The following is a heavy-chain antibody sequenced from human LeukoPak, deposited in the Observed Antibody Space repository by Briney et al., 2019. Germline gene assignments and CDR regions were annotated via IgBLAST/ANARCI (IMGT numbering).Heavy chain of an antibody. Sequence: PGGSLRLSCTASGLSLNSYAMSWVRQDPGKGLEWVSASSSSDDGKWYAESVRGRFTISRDTSKNTVYLQMNSLRVEDAGVYYCAKAPVTSCRGAFCYPFDYWGHGTLVTVSS. D-gene: IGHD2-21*01. CDR3: AKAPVTSCRGAFCYPFDY. CDR2: SSSSDDGK. J-gene: IGHJ4*01. CDR1: GLSLNSYA. V-gene: IGHV3-23*01.